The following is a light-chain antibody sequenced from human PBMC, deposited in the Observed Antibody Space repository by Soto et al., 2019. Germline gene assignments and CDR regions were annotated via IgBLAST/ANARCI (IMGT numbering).Light chain of an antibody. CDR2: EVN. V-gene: IGLV2-8*01. CDR1: SSDIGDYDY. J-gene: IGLJ1*01. CDR3: SSCGDNDIYV. Sequence: QSALTQPASVSGSPGQSITISCTGTSSDIGDYDYVSWYQQHPGKAPKLLISEVNKRPSGVPDRFSGSKSGNTASLTVTGLQAEDEADYYCSSCGDNDIYVFGTGTKLTVL.